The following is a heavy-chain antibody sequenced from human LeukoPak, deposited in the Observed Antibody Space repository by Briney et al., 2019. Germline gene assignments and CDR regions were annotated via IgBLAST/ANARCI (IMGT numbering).Heavy chain of an antibody. Sequence: GGSLRLSCAASGFTFSSYSMNWVRQAPGKGLEWVSYISSSSSTIYYADSVKGRFTISRDNAKNSLYLQMNSLRDEDTAVYYCASFVDSETPYYFDYWGQGTLVTVSS. D-gene: IGHD5-18*01. CDR2: ISSSSSTI. J-gene: IGHJ4*02. CDR1: GFTFSSYS. V-gene: IGHV3-48*02. CDR3: ASFVDSETPYYFDY.